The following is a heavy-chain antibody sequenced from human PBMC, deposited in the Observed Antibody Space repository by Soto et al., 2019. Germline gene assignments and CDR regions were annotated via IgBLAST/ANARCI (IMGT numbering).Heavy chain of an antibody. J-gene: IGHJ6*02. CDR2: IWYDGSNK. CDR1: GFTFSSYG. D-gene: IGHD3-9*01. Sequence: QVQLVESGGGVVQPGRSLRLSCAASGFTFSSYGMHWVRQAPGKGLEWVAVIWYDGSNKYYADSVKGRFTISRDNSKNTLYLQMNSLRAEDTAVYYCARDRIGDYDILTGYYSGTPYGMDVWGQGTTVTGSS. CDR3: ARDRIGDYDILTGYYSGTPYGMDV. V-gene: IGHV3-33*01.